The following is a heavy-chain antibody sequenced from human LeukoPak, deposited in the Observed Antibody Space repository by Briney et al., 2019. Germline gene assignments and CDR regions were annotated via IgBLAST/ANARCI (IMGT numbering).Heavy chain of an antibody. CDR1: GGSSSGYY. V-gene: IGHV4-34*01. CDR3: ARPRQWLVRAPDAFDI. CDR2: INHGGST. J-gene: IGHJ3*02. Sequence: SETLSLTCAVYGGSSSGYYWSWIRQPPGKGLEWIGEINHGGSTNYNPSLKSRVTISVDTSKNQFSLKLSSVTAADTAVYYCARPRQWLVRAPDAFDIWGQGTMVTVSS. D-gene: IGHD6-19*01.